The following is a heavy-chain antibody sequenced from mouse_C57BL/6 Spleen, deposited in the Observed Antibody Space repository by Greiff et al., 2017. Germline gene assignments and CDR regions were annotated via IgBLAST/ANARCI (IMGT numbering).Heavy chain of an antibody. Sequence: VQLQQSGAELVKPGASVKLSCKASGYTFTSYWMHWVKQRPGQGLVWIGMIHPNSGSTNYNEKFKSKATLTVDKSSSTAYMQRSSLTSEDSAVYYSARGGYDYADAMDYGGQGTSVTVSS. V-gene: IGHV1-64*01. CDR2: IHPNSGST. D-gene: IGHD2-4*01. J-gene: IGHJ4*01. CDR1: GYTFTSYW. CDR3: ARGGYDYADAMDY.